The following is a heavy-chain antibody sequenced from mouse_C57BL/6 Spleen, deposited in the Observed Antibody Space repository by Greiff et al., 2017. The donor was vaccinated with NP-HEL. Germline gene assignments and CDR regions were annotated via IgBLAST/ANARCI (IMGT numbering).Heavy chain of an antibody. D-gene: IGHD1-1*01. CDR2: IDPSDSET. CDR1: GYTFTSYW. J-gene: IGHJ1*03. V-gene: IGHV1-52*01. CDR3: ARSIPPGSSHHWYFDV. Sequence: QVQLQQPGAGLVRPGSSVELSCKASGYTFTSYWMHWVKQRPIQGLEWIGNIDPSDSETHYNQKFKDKATLTVDKSSSTAYMQLSSLTSEDSAVYYCARSIPPGSSHHWYFDVWGTGTTVTVSS.